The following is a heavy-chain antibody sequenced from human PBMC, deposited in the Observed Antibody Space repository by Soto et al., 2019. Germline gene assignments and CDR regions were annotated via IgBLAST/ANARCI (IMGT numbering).Heavy chain of an antibody. J-gene: IGHJ5*02. CDR2: IYYSGST. CDR1: GGSISSYY. Sequence: SETLSLTCTVSGGSISSYYWSWIRQPPGKGLEWIGYIYYSGSTNYNPSLKSRVTISVDTSKNQFSLKLSSVTAADTAVYYCARRSEVPAGGEFDPWGQGTLVTVSS. D-gene: IGHD2-2*01. V-gene: IGHV4-59*08. CDR3: ARRSEVPAGGEFDP.